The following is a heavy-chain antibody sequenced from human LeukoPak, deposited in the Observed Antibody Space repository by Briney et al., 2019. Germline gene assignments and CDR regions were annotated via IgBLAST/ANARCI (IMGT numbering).Heavy chain of an antibody. CDR1: GFTFSSYG. V-gene: IGHV3-33*01. CDR2: IWYDGSNK. CDR3: ARDGRAAAGTKPDY. J-gene: IGHJ4*02. Sequence: GSLRLSFAASGFTFSSYGMHWVRQAPGKGLEWVAVIWYDGSNKYYADSVKGRFTISRDNSKNTLYLQMNSLGAEDTAVYYCARDGRAAAGTKPDYWGQGTLVTVSS. D-gene: IGHD6-13*01.